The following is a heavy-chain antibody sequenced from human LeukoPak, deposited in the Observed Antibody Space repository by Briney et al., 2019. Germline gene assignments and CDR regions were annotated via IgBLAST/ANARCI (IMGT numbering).Heavy chain of an antibody. Sequence: GESLKISCKGSGNSFTTYWIGWVRQMPGKGLEWMGIIYVGDSDTRYRPSFQGQVTISVDKSINTAYLQWSSLKASDTAMYYCARVVDYDTSGYQTKNWFDPWGQGTLVTVFS. J-gene: IGHJ5*02. CDR1: GNSFTTYW. D-gene: IGHD3-22*01. CDR3: ARVVDYDTSGYQTKNWFDP. CDR2: IYVGDSDT. V-gene: IGHV5-51*01.